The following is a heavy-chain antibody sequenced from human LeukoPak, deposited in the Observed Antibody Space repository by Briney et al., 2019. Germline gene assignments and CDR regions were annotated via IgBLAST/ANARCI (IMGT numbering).Heavy chain of an antibody. J-gene: IGHJ4*02. Sequence: SETLSLTCAVSMDSTNGNYWSWVRQSPGKGLEWIGEVHRSGSTNYQLSLKSRVTISIDRSKDQISLDLTSVTAADTAVYYCAREIFNAPTPGAYWGQGILVTVSS. D-gene: IGHD2-15*01. V-gene: IGHV4-4*02. CDR3: AREIFNAPTPGAY. CDR2: VHRSGST. CDR1: MDSTNGNY.